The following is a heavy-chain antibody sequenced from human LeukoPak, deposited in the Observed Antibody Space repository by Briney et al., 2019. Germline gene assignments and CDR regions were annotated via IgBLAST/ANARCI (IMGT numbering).Heavy chain of an antibody. CDR3: ARDGPGDFWSGYLGAGYYYYGMDV. CDR1: GYTFTSYD. CDR2: MNPNSGNT. V-gene: IGHV1-8*01. J-gene: IGHJ6*02. D-gene: IGHD3-3*01. Sequence: ASVKVSCKASGYTFTSYDINWVRQATGQGLEWMAWMNPNSGNTGYAQKFQGRVTMTRNTSISTAYMELSSLRSEDTAVYYCARDGPGDFWSGYLGAGYYYYGMDVWGQGTTVTVSS.